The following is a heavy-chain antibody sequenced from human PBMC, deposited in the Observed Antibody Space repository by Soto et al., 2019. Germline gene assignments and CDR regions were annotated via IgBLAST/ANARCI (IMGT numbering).Heavy chain of an antibody. CDR3: ARVLVITTEVSWLDT. CDR2: IIPILGIA. Sequence: ASVKVSCKASGGTFSSYTISWVRQAPGQGLEWMGRIIPILGIANYAQKFQGRVTITADESTSTAYMELSSLRSEYTAVNYCARVLVITTEVSWLDTWGQGTRVTVCS. D-gene: IGHD3-22*01. CDR1: GGTFSSYT. J-gene: IGHJ5*02. V-gene: IGHV1-69*02.